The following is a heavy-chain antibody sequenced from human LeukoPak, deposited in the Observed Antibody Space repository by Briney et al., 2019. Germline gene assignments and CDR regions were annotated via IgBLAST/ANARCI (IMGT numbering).Heavy chain of an antibody. CDR2: INHSGST. CDR1: GGSFSGYY. V-gene: IGHV4-34*01. CDR3: ARLGNYYDSSGRISDDAFDI. Sequence: PSETLSLTCAVYGGSFSGYYWSWIRQPPGKGLEWIGEINHSGSTNYNPSLKSRVTISVDTSKNQFSLKLSSVTAADTAVYYCARLGNYYDSSGRISDDAFDIWGQGTMVTVSS. J-gene: IGHJ3*02. D-gene: IGHD3-22*01.